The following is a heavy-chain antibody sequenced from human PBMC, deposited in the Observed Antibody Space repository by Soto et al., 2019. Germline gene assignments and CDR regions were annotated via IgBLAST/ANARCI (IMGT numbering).Heavy chain of an antibody. CDR1: GFSLSTSGVG. V-gene: IGHV2-5*02. CDR3: AHTPTVTGGFDY. J-gene: IGHJ4*02. Sequence: QITLKESGPTLVKPTQTLTLTCTFSGFSLSTSGVGVGWIRQPPGKALEWLALIYWDDDKRYSPSLKSRLTITKDTSQNQLVLTMTTMDPVDTATYYCAHTPTVTGGFDYWGQGTLVTVSS. D-gene: IGHD4-17*01. CDR2: IYWDDDK.